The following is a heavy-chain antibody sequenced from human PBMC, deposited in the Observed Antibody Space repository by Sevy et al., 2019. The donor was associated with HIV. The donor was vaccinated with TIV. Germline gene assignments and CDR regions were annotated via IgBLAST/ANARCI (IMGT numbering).Heavy chain of an antibody. Sequence: SETLSLTCTVFGGSISAYYWSWIRQSPEKGLQYIGYIYYTGSTNYNPSLKSRVTISVDTSKNQFSLRLTSVTAADTAIYYCARAPPVRSGDDALNWFDPCGQGTLVTVSS. J-gene: IGHJ5*02. V-gene: IGHV4-59*01. CDR2: IYYTGST. CDR1: GGSISAYY. D-gene: IGHD5-12*01. CDR3: ARAPPVRSGDDALNWFDP.